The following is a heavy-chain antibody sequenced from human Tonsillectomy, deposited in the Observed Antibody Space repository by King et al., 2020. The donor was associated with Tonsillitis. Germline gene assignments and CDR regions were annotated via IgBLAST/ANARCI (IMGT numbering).Heavy chain of an antibody. CDR2: IYYNGNT. Sequence: VQLQESGPGLVKPSETLSLICNVSGGSISSSSYYWGWIRQPPGKGLEWIGIIYYNGNTYYKPSLGGRVTISVDTSKSQFSLRLTSVTAADTAVYFCARRGLSLGEVSDFDLGGQGTLVTVSS. J-gene: IGHJ4*02. V-gene: IGHV4-39*07. D-gene: IGHD3-16*01. CDR1: GGSISSSSYY. CDR3: ARRGLSLGEVSDFDL.